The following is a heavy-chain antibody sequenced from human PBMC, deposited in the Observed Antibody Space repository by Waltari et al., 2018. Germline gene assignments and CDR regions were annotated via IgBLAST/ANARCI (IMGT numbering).Heavy chain of an antibody. CDR1: GYTFTDCY. J-gene: IGHJ4*02. V-gene: IGHV1-2*02. CDR3: ARVPIYYGSGSYYWYYFDY. CDR2: INPNSGGS. D-gene: IGHD3-10*01. Sequence: QVQLVQSGAEVKKPGASVKVSCKASGYTFTDCYMNWVRQAPGQGLEWMGWINPNSGGSKYAQKFKGRVTMTRDTSISTAYMELNRLRSDDTAVYYCARVPIYYGSGSYYWYYFDYWGQGTLVTVSS.